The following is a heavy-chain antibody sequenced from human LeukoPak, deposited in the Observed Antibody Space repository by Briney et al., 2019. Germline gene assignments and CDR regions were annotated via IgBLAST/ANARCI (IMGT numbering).Heavy chain of an antibody. CDR2: IYYSGST. CDR1: GGSISSGDYY. CDR3: ARSGQWLDNYYFDY. D-gene: IGHD6-19*01. V-gene: IGHV4-30-4*01. J-gene: IGHJ4*02. Sequence: PSETLSLTCTVSGGSISSGDYYWSWIRQPPGKGLEWIGYIYYSGSTYYNPSLKSRVTISVDTSKNQFSLKLSSVTAADTAVYYCARSGQWLDNYYFDYWGQGNLVTVSS.